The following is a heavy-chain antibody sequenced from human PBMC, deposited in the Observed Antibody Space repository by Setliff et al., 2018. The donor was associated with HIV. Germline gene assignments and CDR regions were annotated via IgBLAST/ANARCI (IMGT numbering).Heavy chain of an antibody. CDR2: IIPIFGTA. Sequence: GASVKVSCKASGGTFSNYGISWVRQAPGQGLEWMGGIIPIFGTANYAQKFQGRATITADASTSTAYMELSSLSSEDTAVYYCARDQPTVYYTSWYDSGEYNWFDPWGQGTLVTVSS. CDR3: ARDQPTVYYTSWYDSGEYNWFDP. D-gene: IGHD6-13*01. V-gene: IGHV1-69*13. J-gene: IGHJ5*02. CDR1: GGTFSNYG.